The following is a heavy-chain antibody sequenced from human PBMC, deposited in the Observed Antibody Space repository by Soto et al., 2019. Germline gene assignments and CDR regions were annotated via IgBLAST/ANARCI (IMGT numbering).Heavy chain of an antibody. CDR1: GYTFTSYA. D-gene: IGHD6-13*01. CDR3: ALAYSSSWYYFDY. V-gene: IGHV1-3*01. J-gene: IGHJ4*02. CDR2: INAGNGNT. Sequence: QVQLVQSGAEVKKPGASVKVSCKASGYTFTSYAMHWVRQAPGQRLEWMGWINAGNGNTKYSQKFQGRVTITRDTSASTAYMELSSLISEDTAVYYCALAYSSSWYYFDYWGQGTLVTVSS.